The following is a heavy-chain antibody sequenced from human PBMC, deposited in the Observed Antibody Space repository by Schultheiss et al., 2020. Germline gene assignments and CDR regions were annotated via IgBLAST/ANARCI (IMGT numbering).Heavy chain of an antibody. Sequence: GGSLRLSCAASGFTFSGSAMHWVRQAPGKGLQWVSTISGSGGSTYYADSVKGRFTISRDNSKNTLYLQMNSLRAEDTAVYYCARGRLTGEVDYWGQGTLVTVSS. CDR1: GFTFSGSA. D-gene: IGHD7-27*01. V-gene: IGHV3-23*01. CDR3: ARGRLTGEVDY. CDR2: ISGSGGST. J-gene: IGHJ4*02.